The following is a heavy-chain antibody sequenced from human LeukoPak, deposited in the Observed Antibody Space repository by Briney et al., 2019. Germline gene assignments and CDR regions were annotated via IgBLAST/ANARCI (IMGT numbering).Heavy chain of an antibody. J-gene: IGHJ4*02. CDR1: GGTFSSYA. V-gene: IGHV1-69*04. CDR2: IIPILGIA. D-gene: IGHD5-24*01. CDR3: ARDVEMATIDYFDY. Sequence: SVKVSCKASGGTFSSYAISWVRQAPGQGLEWMGRIIPILGIANYAQKFQGRVTITADKSTSTAYMELSSLRSEDTAVYYCARDVEMATIDYFDYWGQGTLGTVSS.